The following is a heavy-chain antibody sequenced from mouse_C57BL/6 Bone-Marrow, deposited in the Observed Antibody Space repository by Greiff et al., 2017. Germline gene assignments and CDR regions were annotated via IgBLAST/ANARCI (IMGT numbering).Heavy chain of an antibody. CDR1: GFTFSSYT. V-gene: IGHV5-9*01. D-gene: IGHD1-1*01. J-gene: IGHJ1*03. CDR3: ARQVTTVLATKYFDV. Sequence: EVMLVESGGGLVKPGGSLKLSCAASGFTFSSYTMSWVRQTPEKRLQWVAAISGGGGNTYYPDSVNGRFTISRDNDKNILYLQMSSLRSEDTSLYYCARQVTTVLATKYFDVWGTGTTVTVSS. CDR2: ISGGGGNT.